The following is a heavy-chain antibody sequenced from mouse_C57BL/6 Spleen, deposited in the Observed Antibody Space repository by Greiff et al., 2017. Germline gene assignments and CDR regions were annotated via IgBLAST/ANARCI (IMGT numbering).Heavy chain of an antibody. J-gene: IGHJ4*01. V-gene: IGHV2-2*01. Sequence: QVQLKESGPGLVQPSQSLSITCTVSGFSLTSYGVHWVRQSPGKGLEWLGLIWSGGSTDYNAAFISRLSISKDNSKSQVFFKMNRLQADDTAIYYCARAHPTTRAMDYWGQGTSVTVSS. CDR2: IWSGGST. CDR1: GFSLTSYG. CDR3: ARAHPTTRAMDY. D-gene: IGHD1-1*01.